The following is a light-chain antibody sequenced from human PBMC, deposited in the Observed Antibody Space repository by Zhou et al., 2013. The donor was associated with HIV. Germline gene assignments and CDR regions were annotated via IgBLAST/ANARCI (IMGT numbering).Light chain of an antibody. CDR1: QTISTY. V-gene: IGKV1-8*01. CDR2: AAT. Sequence: AIQLTQSPSSLSASVGDRVTITCRANQTISTYLAWYQQKPGKAPKILLFAATTLQRGVPSRFSGSGSGTDFTLTISCLQSDDFATYYCQQYYSFPLTFGPGTKVEIK. J-gene: IGKJ1*01. CDR3: QQYYSFPLT.